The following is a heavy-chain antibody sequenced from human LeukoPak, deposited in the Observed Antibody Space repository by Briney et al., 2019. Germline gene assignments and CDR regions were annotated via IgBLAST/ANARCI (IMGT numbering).Heavy chain of an antibody. CDR1: SGSISSSSYY. Sequence: SETLSLTCTVSSGSISSSSYYWGWIRQPPGKGLEWIGNIYYSGSTYYNPSLKSRVTISVDTSQSQFSLRLSSVTAVDTAVYYCARYDSGGFYRNFDYWGQGTLVTVSS. CDR2: IYYSGST. D-gene: IGHD3-22*01. CDR3: ARYDSGGFYRNFDY. V-gene: IGHV4-39*01. J-gene: IGHJ4*02.